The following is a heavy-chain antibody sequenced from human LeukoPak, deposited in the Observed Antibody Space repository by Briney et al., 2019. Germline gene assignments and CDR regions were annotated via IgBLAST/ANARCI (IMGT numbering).Heavy chain of an antibody. CDR1: GFTFSNAW. J-gene: IGHJ4*02. Sequence: GGSLRLSCAASGFTFSNAWMSWVRQAPGKGLEWVGRIKNKADGGTTDYAAPVKGRFAISRDDSKNTLYLQMNSLKTEDTAVYYCTTDGWELGGFDYWGQGTLVTVSS. CDR3: TTDGWELGGFDY. V-gene: IGHV3-15*01. D-gene: IGHD1-26*01. CDR2: IKNKADGGTT.